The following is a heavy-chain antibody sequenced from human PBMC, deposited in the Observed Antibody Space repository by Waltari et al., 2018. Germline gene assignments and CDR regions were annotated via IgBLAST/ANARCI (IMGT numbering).Heavy chain of an antibody. CDR3: AKDPRWDTALGS. CDR1: GFCFGSYA. J-gene: IGHJ5*02. Sequence: EVQLVESGGGLVQPGGSLRLTCAASGFCFGSYALRWVLQAPGKGLEWVSAISGTGDNTYYSDSVKGRFTISRDNSKNTLYLQLNSLRVDDTAVYLCAKDPRWDTALGSWGQGTLVTVSS. CDR2: ISGTGDNT. D-gene: IGHD5-18*01. V-gene: IGHV3-23*04.